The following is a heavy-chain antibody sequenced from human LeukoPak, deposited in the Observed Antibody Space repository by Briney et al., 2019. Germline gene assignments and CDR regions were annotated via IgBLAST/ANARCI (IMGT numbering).Heavy chain of an antibody. CDR3: AKLRGRAAAGFDY. CDR1: GGSISSSNW. D-gene: IGHD6-13*01. J-gene: IGHJ4*02. CDR2: IYHSGST. Sequence: SETLSLTCAVSGGSISSSNWWSWVRQPPGKGLEWIGEIYHSGSTNYNPSLKSRVTISVDKSKNQFSLKLSSVTAADTAVYYCAKLRGRAAAGFDYWGQGTLVTVSS. V-gene: IGHV4-4*02.